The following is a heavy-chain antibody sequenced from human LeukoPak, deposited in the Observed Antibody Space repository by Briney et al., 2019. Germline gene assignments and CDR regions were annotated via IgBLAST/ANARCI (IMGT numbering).Heavy chain of an antibody. J-gene: IGHJ3*02. CDR2: IWYDGSNK. CDR3: ARGGYSYGDAFDI. CDR1: GFTFSSYG. V-gene: IGHV3-33*01. D-gene: IGHD5-18*01. Sequence: HAGGSLRLSCAASGFTFSSYGMHWVRQAPGKGLEWVAVIWYDGSNKYYADSVKGRFTISRDNSKNTLYLQMNSLRVEDTAVYYCARGGYSYGDAFDIWGQGTMVTVSS.